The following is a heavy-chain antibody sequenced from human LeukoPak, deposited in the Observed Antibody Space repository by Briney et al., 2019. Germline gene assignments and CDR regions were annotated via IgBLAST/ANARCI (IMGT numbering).Heavy chain of an antibody. J-gene: IGHJ4*02. V-gene: IGHV3-23*01. CDR1: GFTFSNCG. D-gene: IGHD5-18*01. CDR2: ISENGLRT. Sequence: GGYLRLSCATSGFTFSNCGMSWFRQAAGKGLEWVSTISENGLRTFTADSVKGRFTFSRDNSRSTLSLQMNSLSAEDTAVYYCAKVRGYGSFDYWGQGTLVTVSS. CDR3: AKVRGYGSFDY.